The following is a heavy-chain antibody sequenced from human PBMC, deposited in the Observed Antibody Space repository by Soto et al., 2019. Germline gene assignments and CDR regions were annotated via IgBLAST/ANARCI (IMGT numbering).Heavy chain of an antibody. Sequence: SETLSLTCSVYGGSISSSGYYWGWIRQPPGEGLEWIGSIYYSGITYYNPSLKSRVTISVDTSKNQFSLKLTSVTAADTAVYYCARGLVGAFDYWGQGTLVTVSS. CDR2: IYYSGIT. CDR1: GGSISSSGYY. D-gene: IGHD1-26*01. CDR3: ARGLVGAFDY. V-gene: IGHV4-39*01. J-gene: IGHJ4*02.